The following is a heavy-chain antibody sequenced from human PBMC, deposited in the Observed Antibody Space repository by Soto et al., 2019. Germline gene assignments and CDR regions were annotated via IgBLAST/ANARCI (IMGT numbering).Heavy chain of an antibody. CDR3: ARGATVTQYDY. D-gene: IGHD4-17*01. J-gene: IGHJ4*02. Sequence: QVQLQESDPGLVKPSETLSLTCTVSGVSVNSGSFYWAWIRQPPGKGLEWIGFGSYSGTTNYKPSLKSRVTISVDTSRSQISLKVTSLTAADTAVYYCARGATVTQYDYWGQGTLVTVSS. CDR2: GSYSGTT. V-gene: IGHV4-61*01. CDR1: GVSVNSGSFY.